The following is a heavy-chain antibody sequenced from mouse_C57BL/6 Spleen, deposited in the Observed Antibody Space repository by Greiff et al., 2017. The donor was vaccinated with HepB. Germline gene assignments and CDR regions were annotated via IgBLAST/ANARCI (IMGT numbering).Heavy chain of an antibody. CDR2: IDPSDSYT. CDR3: ARDPFYYGSSYGYFDV. D-gene: IGHD1-1*01. Sequence: QVQLQQPGAELVKPGASVKLSCKASGYTFTSYWMQWVNQRPGQGLEWIGKIDPSDSYTNYNQKFKGKATLTVDTSSSTAYMQLSSLTSEDSAVYYCARDPFYYGSSYGYFDVWGTGTTVTVSS. J-gene: IGHJ1*03. V-gene: IGHV1-50*01. CDR1: GYTFTSYW.